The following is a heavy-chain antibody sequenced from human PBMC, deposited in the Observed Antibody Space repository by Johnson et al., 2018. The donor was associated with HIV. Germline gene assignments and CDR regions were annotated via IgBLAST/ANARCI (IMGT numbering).Heavy chain of an antibody. CDR1: GFTFHDYG. J-gene: IGHJ3*01. V-gene: IGHV3-20*04. D-gene: IGHD2-15*01. Sequence: VQVLESGGRLVQPGGSLKLSCAASGFTFHDYGMSWVRQAPGKGLEWVSGINWNGGSTGYADFVKGRFTISRDNAKNSLYLQMNSLRAEDTALYYCARDLVVVVAASKGNAFDFWGQGTMVTVSS. CDR2: INWNGGST. CDR3: ARDLVVVVAASKGNAFDF.